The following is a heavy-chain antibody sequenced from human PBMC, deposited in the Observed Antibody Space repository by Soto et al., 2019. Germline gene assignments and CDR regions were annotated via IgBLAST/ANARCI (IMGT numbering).Heavy chain of an antibody. V-gene: IGHV4-34*01. CDR1: GGSFSGYY. Sequence: SETLSLTCAVYGGSFSGYYWSWIRQPPGKGLEWIGEINHSGSTNYNPSLKSRVTISVDTSKNQFSLKLSSVTAADTAVYYCARVELVAATQPVMDVWGQGTTVTVSS. D-gene: IGHD2-15*01. CDR2: INHSGST. J-gene: IGHJ6*02. CDR3: ARVELVAATQPVMDV.